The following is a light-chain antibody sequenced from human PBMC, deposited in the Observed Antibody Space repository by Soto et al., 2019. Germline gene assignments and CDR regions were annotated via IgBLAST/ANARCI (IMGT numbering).Light chain of an antibody. CDR2: DAS. J-gene: IGKJ1*01. V-gene: IGKV3-11*01. CDR3: QQRTDRPPWT. CDR1: QSVSSY. Sequence: EIVLTQSPATLSLSPGKRATLSCRASQSVSSYLAWYQQKPGQAPRLLIYDASNRATGIPARFSGSGSGTDFTLTISSLQPEDFAVYYCQQRTDRPPWTFGQGTKVDIK.